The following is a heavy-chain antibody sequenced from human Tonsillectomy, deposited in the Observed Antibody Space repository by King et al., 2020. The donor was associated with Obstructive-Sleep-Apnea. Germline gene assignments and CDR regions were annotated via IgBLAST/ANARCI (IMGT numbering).Heavy chain of an antibody. CDR3: ATQGYSYGPFDY. V-gene: IGHV4-59*01. D-gene: IGHD5-18*01. J-gene: IGHJ4*02. CDR1: GGSISSYY. CDR2: IYYSGNT. Sequence: VQLQESGPGLVKPSETLSLTCTVSGGSISSYYWSWIRQPPGKGLEWIGYIYYSGNTNYNPSLKSRVTISAETSTNQFSLRLSSVTAADTAVYYCATQGYSYGPFDYWGQGTLVTVSS.